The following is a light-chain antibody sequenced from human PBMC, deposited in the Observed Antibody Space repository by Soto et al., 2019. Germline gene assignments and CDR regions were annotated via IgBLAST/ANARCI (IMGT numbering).Light chain of an antibody. CDR2: YAS. CDR3: QVWDSSSDHHVV. J-gene: IGLJ2*01. CDR1: NIGSKS. V-gene: IGLV3-21*04. Sequence: SYELTQPPSVSVAPGKTARITCGGTNIGSKSVHWYQQKPGQAPVLVIYYASDRPSGIPERFSGSNSGNTATLTISRVEAGDEADYYCQVWDSSSDHHVVFGGGTKLTVL.